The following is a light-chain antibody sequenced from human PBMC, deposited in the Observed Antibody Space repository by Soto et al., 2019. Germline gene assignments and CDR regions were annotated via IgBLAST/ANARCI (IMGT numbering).Light chain of an antibody. CDR3: CSYAGSSTYV. Sequence: QSVLTQPASVSGSPGQSITISCTGTSSDVGSYNLVSWYQQHPGKAPKLMIYEGSKRPSGVSNRFSGPKSGNTASLTISGLQAEDEADYYCCSYAGSSTYVFGTGTKLTVL. CDR1: SSDVGSYNL. J-gene: IGLJ1*01. V-gene: IGLV2-23*01. CDR2: EGS.